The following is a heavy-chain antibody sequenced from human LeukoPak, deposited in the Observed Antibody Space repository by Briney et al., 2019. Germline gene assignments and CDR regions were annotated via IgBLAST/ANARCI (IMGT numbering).Heavy chain of an antibody. CDR2: INPSGGST. CDR1: GYTLTELS. J-gene: IGHJ4*02. Sequence: ASVKVSCKVSGYTLTELSMHWVRQAPGQGLEWMGIINPSGGSTSCAQKFQGRVTMTRDTSTSTVYMELSSLRSEDTAVYYCARDYYDSSGSVYWGQGTLVTVSS. D-gene: IGHD3-22*01. V-gene: IGHV1-46*01. CDR3: ARDYYDSSGSVY.